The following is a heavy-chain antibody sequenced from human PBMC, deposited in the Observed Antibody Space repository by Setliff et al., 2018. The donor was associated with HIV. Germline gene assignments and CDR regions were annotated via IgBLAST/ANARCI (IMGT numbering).Heavy chain of an antibody. V-gene: IGHV3-48*01. Sequence: GGSLRLSCVASGLTFSSYSMNWVRQAPGKGLEWVSYISPSSSTLYYADSVKGRFTISRDNAKNSLYLQMNSLRAEDTAVYYCVRDKSWAFDYWGQGTLVTVSS. J-gene: IGHJ4*02. CDR2: ISPSSSTL. CDR1: GLTFSSYS. CDR3: VRDKSWAFDY.